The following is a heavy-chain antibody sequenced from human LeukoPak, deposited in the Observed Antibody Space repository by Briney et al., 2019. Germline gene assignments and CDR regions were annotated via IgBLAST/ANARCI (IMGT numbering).Heavy chain of an antibody. CDR3: AKSFYSSRWSFDS. Sequence: SETLSLTCTVSGGSIRSYYWSWIRQPPGKGLEWIGHIYTSGSTDYNPTLKSRVTISVDTSKNQFSLTLNSVTAADTAVYYCAKSFYSSRWSFDSWGQGTLVTVSS. CDR2: IYTSGST. D-gene: IGHD6-13*01. J-gene: IGHJ4*02. CDR1: GGSIRSYY. V-gene: IGHV4-4*08.